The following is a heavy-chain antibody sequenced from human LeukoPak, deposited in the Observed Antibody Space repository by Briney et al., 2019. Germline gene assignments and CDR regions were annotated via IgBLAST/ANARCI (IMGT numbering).Heavy chain of an antibody. CDR1: GFTSSSYI. V-gene: IGHV3-21*06. CDR2: ISSSSASI. J-gene: IGHJ4*02. Sequence: GGSLRLSCAASGFTSSSYIMSWVRQAPGKGLEWVSSISSSSASIFYADSVKGRFTLSRDNAENSLYLQMNSLRAEDTAVYFCARSAAGASYDCWGQGTLVTVSS. D-gene: IGHD2-21*02. CDR3: ARSAAGASYDC.